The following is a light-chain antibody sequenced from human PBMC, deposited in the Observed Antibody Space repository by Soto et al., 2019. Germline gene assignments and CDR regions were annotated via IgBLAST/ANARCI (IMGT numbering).Light chain of an antibody. Sequence: DIQMTQSPASLSASVGDRVTITCRASQSISSYLNWYQQKPGKAPKLLIYAASSLQSGVPSRFSGSGSGTDFTLTIRRLEPEDFAVYYCQQYGSSYPWTFGHGTKVDI. V-gene: IGKV1-39*01. CDR3: QQYGSSYPWT. CDR2: AAS. CDR1: QSISSY. J-gene: IGKJ1*01.